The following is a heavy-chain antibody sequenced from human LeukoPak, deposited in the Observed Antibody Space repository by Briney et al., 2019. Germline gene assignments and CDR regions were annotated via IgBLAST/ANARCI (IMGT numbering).Heavy chain of an antibody. D-gene: IGHD3-3*01. CDR3: ATVGSGYIPTYYYYGMDV. Sequence: GASVKVSCKASGGTFSSYAISWVRQAPGQGLEWMGGIIPIFGTANYAQKFQGRVTITADESTSTAYMELSSLRSEDTAVYYCATVGSGYIPTYYYYGMDVWGQGTTVTVSS. CDR2: IIPIFGTA. J-gene: IGHJ6*02. CDR1: GGTFSSYA. V-gene: IGHV1-69*13.